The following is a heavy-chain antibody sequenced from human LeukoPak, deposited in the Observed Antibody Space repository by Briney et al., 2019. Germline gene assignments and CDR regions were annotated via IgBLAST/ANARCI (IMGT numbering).Heavy chain of an antibody. CDR2: IKQDGREK. D-gene: IGHD2-15*01. CDR1: GFTFSDYW. V-gene: IGHV3-7*04. Sequence: PGGSLRLSCAASGFTFSDYWMSWVRQAPGKGLEWVANIKQDGREKYYVDSVRGRFTISKDNAKNSMYLQMNSLRAEDTGVYYCARVALRCPLNWGQGTLVTVSS. CDR3: ARVALRCPLN. J-gene: IGHJ4*02.